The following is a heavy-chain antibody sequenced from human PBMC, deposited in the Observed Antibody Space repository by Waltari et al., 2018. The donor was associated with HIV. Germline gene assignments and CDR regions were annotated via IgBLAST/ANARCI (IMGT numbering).Heavy chain of an antibody. CDR2: MNPDSGDT. D-gene: IGHD3-3*01. Sequence: QVQLVQSGAEVKEPGASVKVSCKASGYNFMTYDINWVRQAPGQGLEWMGWMNPDSGDTGYAQSFQGRVTLTRNMSINTAYMELSSLRSEDTAVYFCAKDSTYYDLWSGYHRSGGMDVWGQGTTITVSS. J-gene: IGHJ6*02. CDR1: GYNFMTYD. V-gene: IGHV1-8*01. CDR3: AKDSTYYDLWSGYHRSGGMDV.